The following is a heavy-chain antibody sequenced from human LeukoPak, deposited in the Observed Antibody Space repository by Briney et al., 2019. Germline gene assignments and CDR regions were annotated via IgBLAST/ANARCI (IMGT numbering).Heavy chain of an antibody. CDR3: ARDHGDFVQHD. V-gene: IGHV4-4*02. CDR1: GGSISTNNW. D-gene: IGHD4-17*01. J-gene: IGHJ4*02. CDR2: IYHTGST. Sequence: SETLSLTCAVSGGSISTNNWWSWVRQPPGKGLEWIGEIYHTGSTNYSPSLRSRVTMSIDKSNNQFSLNLNSVTAADTAMYYCARDHGDFVQHDWGQGTLVTVSS.